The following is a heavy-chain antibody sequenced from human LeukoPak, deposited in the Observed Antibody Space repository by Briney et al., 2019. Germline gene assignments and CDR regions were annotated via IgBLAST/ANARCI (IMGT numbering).Heavy chain of an antibody. J-gene: IGHJ3*02. CDR1: GFTFSSFS. Sequence: PGGSLRLSCAASGFTFSSFSMSWVRQAPGKGLEWVSSISFNSMNIYYADSVKGRFTISRDNAGNSLFLQMSSLRAEDTAVYYCAREGDVLRYFDWLLDRAFDIWGQGTMVTVSS. D-gene: IGHD3-9*01. CDR2: ISFNSMNI. CDR3: AREGDVLRYFDWLLDRAFDI. V-gene: IGHV3-21*06.